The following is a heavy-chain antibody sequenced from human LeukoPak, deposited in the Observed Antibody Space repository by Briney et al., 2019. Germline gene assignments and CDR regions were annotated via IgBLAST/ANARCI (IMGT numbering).Heavy chain of an antibody. V-gene: IGHV4-4*07. CDR1: GGSITGYY. CDR2: IYTSWST. J-gene: IGHJ4*02. D-gene: IGHD3-22*01. CDR3: ASTYYYDSSGYYFFDY. Sequence: SETLSLTCTLSGGSITGYYRSWIWQPAGKRLEWIGGIYTSWSTHYTPSLKSRVTMSVDTSKNQFSLKLTSVTAADTAVYYCASTYYYDSSGYYFFDYWGQGTLVTVSS.